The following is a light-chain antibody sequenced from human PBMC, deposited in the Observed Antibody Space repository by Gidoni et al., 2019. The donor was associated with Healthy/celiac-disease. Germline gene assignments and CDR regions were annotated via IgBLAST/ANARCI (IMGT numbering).Light chain of an antibody. CDR1: QSVLYSSNNKNY. V-gene: IGKV4-1*01. CDR3: QQYYSTPPPPWT. J-gene: IGKJ1*01. CDR2: WAS. Sequence: DIVMTQSPDSLAVSLGERATINCKSSQSVLYSSNNKNYLAWYQQKPGQPPKLLIYWASTRESGVPDRFSGSGSGTDFTLTISSLQAEDVAVYYCQQYYSTPPPPWTFGQGTKVEIK.